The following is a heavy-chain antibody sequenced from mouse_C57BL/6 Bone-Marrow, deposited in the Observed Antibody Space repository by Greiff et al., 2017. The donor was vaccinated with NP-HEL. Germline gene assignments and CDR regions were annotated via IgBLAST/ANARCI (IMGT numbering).Heavy chain of an antibody. CDR2: IRNKANNHAT. CDR1: GFTFSDAW. CDR3: TRQLRLRGFDY. V-gene: IGHV6-6*01. Sequence: EVKVVESGGGLVQPGGSMKLSCAASGFTFSDAWMDWVRQSPEKGLEWVAEIRNKANNHATYYAESVKGRFTISRDDSKSSVYLQMNSLRAEDTGIYYCTRQLRLRGFDYWGQGTTLTVSS. J-gene: IGHJ2*01. D-gene: IGHD3-2*02.